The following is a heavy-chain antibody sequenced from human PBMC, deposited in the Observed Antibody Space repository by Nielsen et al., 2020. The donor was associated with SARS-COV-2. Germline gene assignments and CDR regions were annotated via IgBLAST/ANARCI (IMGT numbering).Heavy chain of an antibody. D-gene: IGHD5-18*01. V-gene: IGHV3-23*01. CDR2: ISGSGGST. J-gene: IGHJ4*02. CDR1: GFTFSSYA. Sequence: GGSLRLSCAAPGFTFSSYAMSWVRQAPGKGLEWVSAISGSGGSTYYADSVKGRFTISRDNSRNTVYLQMNSLRPEDTAVYYCAREFALRDTAYFDYWGQGTLVTVSS. CDR3: AREFALRDTAYFDY.